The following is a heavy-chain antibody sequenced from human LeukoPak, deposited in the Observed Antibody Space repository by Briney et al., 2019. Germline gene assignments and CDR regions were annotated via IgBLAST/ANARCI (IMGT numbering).Heavy chain of an antibody. V-gene: IGHV3-33*01. CDR1: GISFSSHG. CDR2: IWYDGSNI. D-gene: IGHD3-22*01. Sequence: PGGSLRLSCAASGISFSSHGMHWVRQAPGKGLEWVAVIWYDGSNIYYTDSVKGRFTISRDNSKNTLYLQMNSLRAEDTALYYCARARNDYDSNGFSLLDYWGQGTLLTVFS. CDR3: ARARNDYDSNGFSLLDY. J-gene: IGHJ4*02.